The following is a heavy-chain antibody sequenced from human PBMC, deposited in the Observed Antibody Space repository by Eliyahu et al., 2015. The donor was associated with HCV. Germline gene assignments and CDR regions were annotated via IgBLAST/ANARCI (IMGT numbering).Heavy chain of an antibody. J-gene: IGHJ5*02. Sequence: EVQLLESGGDLVQPGGSLRLSCXASGFSFRSHAMSWVRQAPGKGLQWVSSISDGAERPFYADSVKGRFTISRDASKNTLYLEINSLRAEDTAMYYCAKARTCDSPHSCYSAFDAWGQGTLLTVSS. CDR1: GFSFRSHA. CDR3: AKARTCDSPHSCYSAFDA. V-gene: IGHV3-23*01. D-gene: IGHD2-15*01. CDR2: ISDGAERP.